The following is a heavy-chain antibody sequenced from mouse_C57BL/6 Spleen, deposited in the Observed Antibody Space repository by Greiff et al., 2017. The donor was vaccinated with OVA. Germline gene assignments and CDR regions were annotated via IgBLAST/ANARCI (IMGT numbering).Heavy chain of an antibody. Sequence: QVQLQQSGAELVKPGASVKISCKASGYAFSSYWMDWVKQRPGKGLEWIGQLYPGDGDTNSNGKFKGKATLTADKSSSTAYMQLISLTSEASAVYFCASSAWRSSFAYWGQGTTLTVSS. V-gene: IGHV1-80*01. D-gene: IGHD6-1*01. CDR1: GYAFSSYW. CDR3: ASSAWRSSFAY. J-gene: IGHJ2*01. CDR2: LYPGDGDT.